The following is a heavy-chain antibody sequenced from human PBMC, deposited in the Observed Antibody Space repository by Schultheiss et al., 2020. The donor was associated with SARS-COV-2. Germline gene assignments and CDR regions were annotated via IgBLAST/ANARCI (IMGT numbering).Heavy chain of an antibody. V-gene: IGHV4-61*02. CDR2: IYTSGST. Sequence: SETLSLTCTVSGGSISSGSYYWSWIRQPAGKGLEWIGRIYTSGSTNYNPSLKSRVTISVDTSKNQFSLKLSSVTAADTAVYYCARGPYYYDSSGYLDYWGQGTLVTVSS. J-gene: IGHJ4*02. CDR3: ARGPYYYDSSGYLDY. CDR1: GGSISSGSYY. D-gene: IGHD3-22*01.